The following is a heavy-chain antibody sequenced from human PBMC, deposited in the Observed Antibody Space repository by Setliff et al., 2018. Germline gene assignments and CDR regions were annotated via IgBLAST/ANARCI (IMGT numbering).Heavy chain of an antibody. CDR2: IYNRGHT. CDR1: GFSVSNDF. Sequence: QPGGSLRLSCVVSGFSVSNDFMGWVRQAPGKGLEWVSVIYNRGHTYYADSVEGRFTISRDNSKNTLYLQMNSLTAEDTAMYYCARDRGGTNPWFDSWGQGTLVTVSS. J-gene: IGHJ5*01. CDR3: ARDRGGTNPWFDS. D-gene: IGHD3-10*01. V-gene: IGHV3-53*01.